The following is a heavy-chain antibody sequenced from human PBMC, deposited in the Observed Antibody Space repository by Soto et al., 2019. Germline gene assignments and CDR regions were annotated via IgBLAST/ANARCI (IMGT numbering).Heavy chain of an antibody. V-gene: IGHV4-59*01. Sequence: QVQLQESGPGLVKPSETLSLTCTVSGGSISSYYWSWIRQPPGKGLEWIGYIYYSGSTNYNPSLKRRVTLSEDTSNDPLAPKLSSGTPAASAGDYRGRRGERGGMPGSYWGQGTLVNVSS. CDR3: GRRGERGGMPGSY. CDR2: IYYSGST. CDR1: GGSISSYY. D-gene: IGHD3-10*01. J-gene: IGHJ4*02.